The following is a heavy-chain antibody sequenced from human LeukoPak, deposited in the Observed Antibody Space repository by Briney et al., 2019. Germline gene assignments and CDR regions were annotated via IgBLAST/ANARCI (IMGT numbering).Heavy chain of an antibody. CDR2: IYPGDSDT. CDR1: GYSFTSYW. CDR3: ATPYGTGSYYYGMDV. D-gene: IGHD3/OR15-3a*01. J-gene: IGHJ6*01. V-gene: IGHV5-51*01. Sequence: GESLKISCKGSGYSFTSYWIGWVPQMPGKGLEWMGIIYPGDSDTRYRPFFQGQVTISADKSISTAYLQWSSLKASDTAMYYCATPYGTGSYYYGMDVWGQGTTVTVSS.